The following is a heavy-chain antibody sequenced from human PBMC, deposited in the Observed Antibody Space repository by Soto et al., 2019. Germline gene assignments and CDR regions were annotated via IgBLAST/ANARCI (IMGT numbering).Heavy chain of an antibody. CDR3: ARGGVVTANAFDI. D-gene: IGHD2-21*02. V-gene: IGHV3-64*01. Sequence: GGSLRLSCAASGFTFSSYWMSWVRQAPGKGLEYVSAISSNGGSTYYANSVKGRFTISRDNSKNTLYLQMGSLRAEDMAVYYCARGGVVTANAFDIWGQGTMVTVSS. CDR2: ISSNGGST. J-gene: IGHJ3*02. CDR1: GFTFSSYW.